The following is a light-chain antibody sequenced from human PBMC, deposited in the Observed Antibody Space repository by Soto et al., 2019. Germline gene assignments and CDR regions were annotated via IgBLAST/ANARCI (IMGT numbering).Light chain of an antibody. Sequence: EIVMTQTPATLSASPGERATLSCRASQSVSGSLAWYQQIPGQAPRLLIYGASTRATGIPARFSGSGSETEFTLTISSLQSEDFAVYYCQPYNNWPPITFGQGTRLEIK. J-gene: IGKJ5*01. CDR1: QSVSGS. V-gene: IGKV3-15*01. CDR3: QPYNNWPPIT. CDR2: GAS.